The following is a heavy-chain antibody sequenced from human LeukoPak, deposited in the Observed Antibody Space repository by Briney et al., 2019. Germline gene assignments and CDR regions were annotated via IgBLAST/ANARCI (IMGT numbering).Heavy chain of an antibody. CDR1: GFTFINYA. J-gene: IGHJ2*01. V-gene: IGHV3-23*01. Sequence: GGSLRLSCSVSGFTFINYAMNWVRQAPGKGLDWVSAISQLGDYIYYAESVKGRFTISRDNSKNTLYLQMNNLRAEDSAVYYCAKDLSGYGPYWYFDLWGRGTLVTVSS. CDR2: ISQLGDYI. CDR3: AKDLSGYGPYWYFDL. D-gene: IGHD6-25*01.